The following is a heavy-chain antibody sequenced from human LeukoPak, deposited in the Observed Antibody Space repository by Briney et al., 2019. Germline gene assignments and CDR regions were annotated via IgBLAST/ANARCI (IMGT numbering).Heavy chain of an antibody. CDR1: GYTFTGHY. V-gene: IGHV1-2*02. J-gene: IGHJ4*02. D-gene: IGHD3-22*01. CDR2: INPNSGGT. Sequence: GASVKVSCKASGYTFTGHYMHWVRQAPGQGLEWMGWINPNSGGTKSAQKFQGRVTMTRDTSISTAYMELSRLISDDTAVYYCARAGYYATSGPDYWGQGTLVTVSS. CDR3: ARAGYYATSGPDY.